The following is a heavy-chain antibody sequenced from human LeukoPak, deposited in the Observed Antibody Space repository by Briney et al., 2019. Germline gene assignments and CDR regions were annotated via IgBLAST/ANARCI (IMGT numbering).Heavy chain of an antibody. V-gene: IGHV3-21*01. CDR2: ISSSSSYI. CDR3: AREESGTGLFDY. Sequence: GGSLRLSCAASGFTFSSYSMNWVRQAPGKGLEWVSSISSSSSYIYYADSVKGRFTISRDNAKNSLYLQMNSLRAEDTAVYYCAREESGTGLFDYWGQGTLVTVSS. CDR1: GFTFSSYS. J-gene: IGHJ4*02. D-gene: IGHD2-2*01.